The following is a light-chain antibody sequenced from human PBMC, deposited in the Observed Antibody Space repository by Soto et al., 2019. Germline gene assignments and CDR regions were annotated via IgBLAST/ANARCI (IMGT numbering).Light chain of an antibody. CDR1: NIGSKS. CDR3: QVWDSSSDHRRV. Sequence: YELTQPPSVSVAPGKTARITCGGNNIGSKSVHWYQQKPGQAPVLVIYYDSDRPSGIPERFSGSNSGNTATLTISRVEAGDEADYYCQVWDSSSDHRRVFGGGTKLTVL. V-gene: IGLV3-21*04. J-gene: IGLJ2*01. CDR2: YDS.